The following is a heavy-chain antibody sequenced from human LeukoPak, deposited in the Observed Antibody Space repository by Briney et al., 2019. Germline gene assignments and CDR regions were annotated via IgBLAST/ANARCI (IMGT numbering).Heavy chain of an antibody. CDR3: ARDRLRWPKIDY. J-gene: IGHJ4*02. CDR2: IYYSVTT. CDR1: GGSISSSDYY. Sequence: SETLSLTCTVSGGSISSSDYYWGWIRQPPGKGLEWIGSIYYSVTTYYNPSLKSRVTISVDTSKNQFSLKLNSVTAADTAAYYCARDRLRWPKIDYWGQGTLVTVSS. V-gene: IGHV4-39*07. D-gene: IGHD4-23*01.